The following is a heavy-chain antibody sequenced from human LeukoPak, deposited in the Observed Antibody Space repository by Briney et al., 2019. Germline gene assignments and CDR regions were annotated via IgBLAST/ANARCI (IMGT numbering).Heavy chain of an antibody. CDR2: IYYSGST. CDR1: GGSISSYY. J-gene: IGHJ6*02. Sequence: PSETLSLTCTVSGGSISSYYWSWIRQPPGKGPEWIGYIYYSGSTNYNPSLKSRVTISVDTSKNQFSLKLSSVTAADTAVYYSARVGPTYGMDVWGQGTTVTVSS. V-gene: IGHV4-59*01. CDR3: ARVGPTYGMDV.